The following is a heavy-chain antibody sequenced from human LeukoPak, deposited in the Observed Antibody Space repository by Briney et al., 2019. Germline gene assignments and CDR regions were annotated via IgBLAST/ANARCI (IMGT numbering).Heavy chain of an antibody. V-gene: IGHV1-18*01. CDR3: ARALNYDFWSGYSNFDY. D-gene: IGHD3-3*01. Sequence: ASVKVSCKASGYTFTNYGISWVRQAPGQGLEWMGWTSTYSNNANYAQKFQGRVTMTKDTSTSIAYMELRSLRSDDTAVYYCARALNYDFWSGYSNFDYWGQGTLVTVSS. CDR2: TSTYSNNA. J-gene: IGHJ4*02. CDR1: GYTFTNYG.